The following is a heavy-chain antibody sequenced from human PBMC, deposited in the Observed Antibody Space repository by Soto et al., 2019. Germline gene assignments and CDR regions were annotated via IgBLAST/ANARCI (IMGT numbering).Heavy chain of an antibody. J-gene: IGHJ6*02. D-gene: IGHD4-17*01. V-gene: IGHV4-59*01. CDR2: IYYSGST. Sequence: PWETLSLTCTVSGGSISSYYWSWIRQPPGKGLEWIGYIYYSGSTNYNPSLKSRVTISVDTSKNQFSLKLSSVTAADTAVYYCARDYGSLGYYGMDVWGQGTTVTVSS. CDR3: ARDYGSLGYYGMDV. CDR1: GGSISSYY.